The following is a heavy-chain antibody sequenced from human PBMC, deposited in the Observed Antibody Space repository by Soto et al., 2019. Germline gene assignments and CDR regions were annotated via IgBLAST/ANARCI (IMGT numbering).Heavy chain of an antibody. CDR3: AKGQPLRGTGSEANWFDP. CDR2: ISYDGSNK. CDR1: GFTFSSYG. D-gene: IGHD3-10*01. Sequence: GGSLRLSCAASGFTFSSYGMHWVRQAPGKGLEWVAVISYDGSNKYYADSVKGRFTISRDNSKNTLYLQMNSLRAEDTAVYYCAKGQPLRGTGSEANWFDPWGQGTLVTVSS. J-gene: IGHJ5*02. V-gene: IGHV3-30*18.